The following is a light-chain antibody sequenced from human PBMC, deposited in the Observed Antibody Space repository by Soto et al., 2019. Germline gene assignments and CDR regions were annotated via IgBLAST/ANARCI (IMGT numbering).Light chain of an antibody. CDR1: QSISNW. V-gene: IGKV1-5*01. CDR3: QQYNSYSEST. Sequence: DIQMTQSPSTLYASVGDRVTITCRASQSISNWLAWYQQKPGKAPKLLIYDASSLESGVPSRFSGSGSGTEFTLTISSLQPDDFATYCCQQYNSYSESTYGQGTKLEIK. CDR2: DAS. J-gene: IGKJ2*01.